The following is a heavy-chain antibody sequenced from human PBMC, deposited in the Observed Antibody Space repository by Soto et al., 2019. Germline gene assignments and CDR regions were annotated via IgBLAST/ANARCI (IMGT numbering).Heavy chain of an antibody. CDR2: IDPKSGGT. D-gene: IGHD3-22*01. CDR3: SRDYDKSGYDYFDP. CDR1: GYSFTGHY. Sequence: ASVKVSCKASGYSFTGHYMHWVRQAPGQGLEWMGWIDPKSGGTNYAQKFQDRVTMTTDTSISTAYMDLSRLRSDDTAVYYCSRDYDKSGYDYFDPWGQGTLVTVSS. V-gene: IGHV1-2*02. J-gene: IGHJ5*02.